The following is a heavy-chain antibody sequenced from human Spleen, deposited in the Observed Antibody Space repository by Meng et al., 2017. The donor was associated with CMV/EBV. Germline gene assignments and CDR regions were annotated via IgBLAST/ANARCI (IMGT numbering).Heavy chain of an antibody. V-gene: IGHV1-69*02. Sequence: SVKVSCKPSGGTFNNYRIDWVRQAPGQGLEWVGRILPYLAMANYAQRFQGRVTITTDKSTSTAYMELSSLRSEDTAVYYCARHITTIFSLGVYYYGMDVWGQGTTVTVSS. CDR2: ILPYLAMA. D-gene: IGHD3-3*01. CDR3: ARHITTIFSLGVYYYGMDV. J-gene: IGHJ6*02. CDR1: GGTFNNYR.